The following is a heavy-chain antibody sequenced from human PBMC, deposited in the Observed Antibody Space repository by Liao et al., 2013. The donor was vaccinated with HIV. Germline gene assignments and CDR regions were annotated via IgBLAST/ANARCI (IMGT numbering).Heavy chain of an antibody. CDR1: GGSISSGSYY. V-gene: IGHV4-61*02. CDR3: ASYSNYYFQH. CDR2: IYTSGST. J-gene: IGHJ1*01. Sequence: QVQLQESGPGLVKPSQTLSLTCTVSGGSISSGSYYWSWIRQPAGKGPEFIGRIYTSGSTNYNPSLKSRVTISVDTSKNQFSLKLRSVTAADTAVYYCASYSNYYFQHWGQGTLVTVSS. D-gene: IGHD4-11*01.